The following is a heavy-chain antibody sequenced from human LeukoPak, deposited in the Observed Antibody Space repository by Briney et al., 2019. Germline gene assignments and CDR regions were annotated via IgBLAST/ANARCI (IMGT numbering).Heavy chain of an antibody. D-gene: IGHD2-15*01. CDR1: GGSFSGYY. CDR3: ARTSSGGSWITSFDY. V-gene: IGHV4-34*01. Sequence: PSETLSLTCAVYGGSFSGYYWSWIRQPPGKGLEWIGEINHSGSTNYNPSLKSRVTISVGTSKNQFSLKLSSVTAADTAVYYCARTSSGGSWITSFDYWGQGTLVTVSS. J-gene: IGHJ4*02. CDR2: INHSGST.